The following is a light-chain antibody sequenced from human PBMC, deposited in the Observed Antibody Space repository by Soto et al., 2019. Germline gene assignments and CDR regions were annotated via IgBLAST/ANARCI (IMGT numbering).Light chain of an antibody. V-gene: IGKV3-15*01. CDR1: QSVGRN. Sequence: EIVMTQSPATLSVSPGERATLSCRASQSVGRNLAWFQQRPGQAPRLLIHGASARPSGVPARFSGSGSGTDFALTILSLQSEDFAVYYCQQYSDSPITFGPGTTVDLK. J-gene: IGKJ3*01. CDR2: GAS. CDR3: QQYSDSPIT.